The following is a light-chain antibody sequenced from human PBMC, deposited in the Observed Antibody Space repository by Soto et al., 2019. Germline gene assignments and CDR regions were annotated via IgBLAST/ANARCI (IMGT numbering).Light chain of an antibody. Sequence: VMTQSPDSLAVSLGERATINCRSSQSVLSSSNNKNYVAWYQQKSGQPPKLIIHWASTRDTGVPDRFSGSGSGTDFTLTISRLQAEDVAVYYCQQYYSTPWTFGQGTKVEIK. CDR3: QQYYSTPWT. V-gene: IGKV4-1*01. J-gene: IGKJ1*01. CDR1: QSVLSSSNNKNY. CDR2: WAS.